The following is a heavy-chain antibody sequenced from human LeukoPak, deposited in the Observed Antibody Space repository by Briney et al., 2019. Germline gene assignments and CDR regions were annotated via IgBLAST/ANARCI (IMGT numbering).Heavy chain of an antibody. CDR3: AYWAGTATGFSGPFDY. J-gene: IGHJ4*02. CDR2: ISSSSSTR. CDR1: GFTFSSYS. Sequence: GGALRLSCAASGFTFSSYSMNWVRQAPGEGLEGISHISSSSSTRSYSDSVKGRFTISRDNAKNSLSLQMNSLRAEDTAVYYCAYWAGTATGFSGPFDYWGQGTLVTVSS. V-gene: IGHV3-48*01. D-gene: IGHD6-13*01.